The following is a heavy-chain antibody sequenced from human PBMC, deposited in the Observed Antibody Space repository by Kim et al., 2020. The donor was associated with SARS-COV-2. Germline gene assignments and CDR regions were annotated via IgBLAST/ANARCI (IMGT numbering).Heavy chain of an antibody. CDR2: ISAYNGNT. CDR1: GYTFTSYG. D-gene: IGHD3-22*01. V-gene: IGHV1-18*01. J-gene: IGHJ4*02. Sequence: ASVKVSCKASGYTFTSYGISWVRQAPGQGLEWMGWISAYNGNTNYAQKLQGRVTMTTDTSTSTAYMELRSLRSDDTAVYYCARDSQRADYYDSSGYYHDFDYWCQGTLVTVSS. CDR3: ARDSQRADYYDSSGYYHDFDY.